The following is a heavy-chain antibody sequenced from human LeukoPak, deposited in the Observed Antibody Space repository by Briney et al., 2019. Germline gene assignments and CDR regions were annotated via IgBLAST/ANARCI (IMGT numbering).Heavy chain of an antibody. CDR1: GFTFSSYW. Sequence: GGSLRPSCAASGFTFSSYWMHWVRQAPGKGLVWVSRINSDGSSTSYADSVKGRFTISRDNAKNTLYLQMNSLRAEDTAVYYCARQGIAAAGTSWFDPWGQGTLVTVSS. CDR3: ARQGIAAAGTSWFDP. D-gene: IGHD6-13*01. CDR2: INSDGSST. J-gene: IGHJ5*02. V-gene: IGHV3-74*01.